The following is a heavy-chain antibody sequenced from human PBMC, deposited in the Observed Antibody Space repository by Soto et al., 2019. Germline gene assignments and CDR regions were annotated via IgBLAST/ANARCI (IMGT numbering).Heavy chain of an antibody. J-gene: IGHJ6*02. CDR1: GFTFSYHA. V-gene: IGHV3-30-3*01. CDR3: ARGTTTSAFSAMDV. Sequence: QVQLVESGGGVVQPGRSLRLSCAASGFTFSYHALNWVRQAPGKGLEWVAVISYDGDNKYIAESVKGRFTISRDNSKNTVSLQMARLRAEDTAMYICARGTTTSAFSAMDVWGQGTTVTVSS. CDR2: ISYDGDNK. D-gene: IGHD1-1*01.